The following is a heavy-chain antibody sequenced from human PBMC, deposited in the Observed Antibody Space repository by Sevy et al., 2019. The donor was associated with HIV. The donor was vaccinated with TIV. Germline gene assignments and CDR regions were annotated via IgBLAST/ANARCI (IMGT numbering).Heavy chain of an antibody. Sequence: ASVKVSCKVSGYRLIEVSMHWVRXXPGKGLEWMGHLDPEDGETIYAQNFQGRVTMTEDTSTDTAYMEVSSLRSEDTAVYYCAADRGEDYCSGNSCQRHYYYGLDVWGQGTTVTVSS. CDR3: AADRGEDYCSGNSCQRHYYYGLDV. J-gene: IGHJ6*02. V-gene: IGHV1-24*01. CDR1: GYRLIEVS. CDR2: LDPEDGET. D-gene: IGHD2-15*01.